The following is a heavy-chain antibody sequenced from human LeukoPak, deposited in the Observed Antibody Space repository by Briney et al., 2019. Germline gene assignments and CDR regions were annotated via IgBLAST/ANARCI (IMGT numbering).Heavy chain of an antibody. CDR2: IIPIFGTA. Sequence: SVKVSCKASGGTFISYAISWVRQAPGQGLEWMGGIIPIFGTANYAQKFQGRVTITADESTSTAYMELSSLRSEDTAVYYCARVQVTTLERGVYYFDYWGQGTLVTVSS. V-gene: IGHV1-69*13. D-gene: IGHD4-17*01. CDR1: GGTFISYA. J-gene: IGHJ4*02. CDR3: ARVQVTTLERGVYYFDY.